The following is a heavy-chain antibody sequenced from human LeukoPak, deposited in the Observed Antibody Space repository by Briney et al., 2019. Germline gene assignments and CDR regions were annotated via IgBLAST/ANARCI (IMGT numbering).Heavy chain of an antibody. D-gene: IGHD4-17*01. V-gene: IGHV3-30*02. J-gene: IGHJ6*03. CDR2: IRYDGSNK. CDR1: GFTFSSYG. Sequence: GGSLRLSCAASGFTFSSYGMHWVRQAPGKGLEWVAFIRYDGSNKYYADSVKGRFTISRDNSKNTLYLQMNSLRAEDTAVYYCAKGGYGDHYYYYYYMDVWGKGTTVTVSS. CDR3: AKGGYGDHYYYYYYMDV.